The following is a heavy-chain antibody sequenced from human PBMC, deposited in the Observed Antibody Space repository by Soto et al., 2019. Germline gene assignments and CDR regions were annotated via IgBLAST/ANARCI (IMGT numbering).Heavy chain of an antibody. D-gene: IGHD2-21*02. Sequence: QVQLVESGGGVVQPGRSLRLSCAASGFTFSSYGMHWVRQAPGKGLEWVAVIWYDGSNKYYADSVKGRFTISRDNSKNTLYMQMNSVRAEDTAVYYCVRDVMVTAMVMWYFDLWGRGTLVTVSS. J-gene: IGHJ2*01. CDR3: VRDVMVTAMVMWYFDL. V-gene: IGHV3-33*01. CDR1: GFTFSSYG. CDR2: IWYDGSNK.